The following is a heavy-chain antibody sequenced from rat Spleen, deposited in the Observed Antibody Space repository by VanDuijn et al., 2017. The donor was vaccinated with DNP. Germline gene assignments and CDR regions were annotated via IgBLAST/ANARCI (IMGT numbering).Heavy chain of an antibody. Sequence: EVQLVESGGGLVQPGRSLKLSCVASGFTFSYYGMAWVRQAPGKGLEWIGEINKDSSTINYTPSLKDKFTISRDNAQNTLYLQMSKLGFEDTAIYYCTTGTYWGQGVMVTVSS. D-gene: IGHD1-4*01. J-gene: IGHJ2*01. CDR3: TTGTY. CDR1: GFTFSYYG. CDR2: INKDSSTI. V-gene: IGHV4-2*01.